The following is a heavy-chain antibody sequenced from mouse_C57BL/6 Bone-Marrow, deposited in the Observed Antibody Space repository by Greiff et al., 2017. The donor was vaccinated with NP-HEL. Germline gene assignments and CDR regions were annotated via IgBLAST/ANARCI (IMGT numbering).Heavy chain of an antibody. Sequence: VQLQQPGAELVKPGASVKLSCKASGYTFTSYWMQWVKQRPGQGLEWIGEIDPSDSYTSYNQKFKGKATLTVDQSSSTAYMQLNSLTSEDSAVYYCASRIYDGYPAWFAYWGQGTLVTVSA. J-gene: IGHJ3*01. CDR1: GYTFTSYW. CDR3: ASRIYDGYPAWFAY. V-gene: IGHV1-50*01. CDR2: IDPSDSYT. D-gene: IGHD2-3*01.